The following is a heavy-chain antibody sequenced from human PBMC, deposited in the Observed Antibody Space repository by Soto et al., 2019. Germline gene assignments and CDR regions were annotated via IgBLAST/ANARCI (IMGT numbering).Heavy chain of an antibody. Sequence: ASVKVSCTASGYTFTSYAMHWVRQAPGQRLEWMGWINAGNGNTKYSQKFQGRVTITRDTSASTAYMELSSLRSEDTAVYYCARENLLDVVVPAAIDPWFDPWGQGTLVTVSS. CDR2: INAGNGNT. J-gene: IGHJ5*02. CDR3: ARENLLDVVVPAAIDPWFDP. V-gene: IGHV1-3*01. D-gene: IGHD2-2*01. CDR1: GYTFTSYA.